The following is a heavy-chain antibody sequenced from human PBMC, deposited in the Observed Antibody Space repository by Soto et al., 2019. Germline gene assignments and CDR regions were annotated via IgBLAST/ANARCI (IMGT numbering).Heavy chain of an antibody. V-gene: IGHV3-9*01. J-gene: IGHJ4*02. CDR1: GFTVDDYA. Sequence: GGSLRLSCVASGFTVDDYAMHWVRQAPGKGLEWVSGISANGDNVDYADSVKSRFTVSRDNAKNSLFLQMNSLRPEDTALYYCAKDMKWGGMTTIHYFDSWGQGT. CDR2: ISANGDNV. CDR3: AKDMKWGGMTTIHYFDS. D-gene: IGHD4-17*01.